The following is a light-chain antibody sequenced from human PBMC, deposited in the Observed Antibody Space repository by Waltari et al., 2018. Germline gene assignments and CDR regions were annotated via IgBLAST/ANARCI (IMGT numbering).Light chain of an antibody. V-gene: IGKV3-11*01. CDR1: QSVSYS. J-gene: IGKJ1*01. Sequence: EIVLTQSPATLSLSPGERATLSCRASQSVSYSLAWYQQKPGQTPRLLIYSASNRATGIPARVSGGGSASDFTLTISSLQPEDFAVYYCQQRSSWPRTFVQGTKVEIK. CDR2: SAS. CDR3: QQRSSWPRT.